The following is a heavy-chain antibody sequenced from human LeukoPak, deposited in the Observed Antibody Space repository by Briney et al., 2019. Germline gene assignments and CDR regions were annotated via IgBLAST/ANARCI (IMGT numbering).Heavy chain of an antibody. Sequence: GGSLRLSCAASEFTFSDYYMSWIRQAPGKGLEWVSYISSSGSTIYYADSVKGRFTISRDSAKNSLYLQMNSLRAEDTAVYYCVRDYRACFDYWGQGTLVTVSP. CDR1: EFTFSDYY. J-gene: IGHJ4*02. V-gene: IGHV3-11*01. D-gene: IGHD3-16*02. CDR3: VRDYRACFDY. CDR2: ISSSGSTI.